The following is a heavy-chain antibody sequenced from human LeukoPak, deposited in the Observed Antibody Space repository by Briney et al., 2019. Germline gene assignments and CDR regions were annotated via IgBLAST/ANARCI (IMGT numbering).Heavy chain of an antibody. CDR2: IKQDGSEK. J-gene: IGHJ4*02. Sequence: PGGSLRLSCAAASGFSLSNYWMTWVRQAPGKGLEWVANIKQDGSEKYYVDSVKGRFTISRDNAKNSLYLQMNSLRAEDTAVYYCARDTQWAFDYWGQGALVTVSS. D-gene: IGHD1-26*01. V-gene: IGHV3-7*03. CDR3: ARDTQWAFDY. CDR1: GFSLSNYW.